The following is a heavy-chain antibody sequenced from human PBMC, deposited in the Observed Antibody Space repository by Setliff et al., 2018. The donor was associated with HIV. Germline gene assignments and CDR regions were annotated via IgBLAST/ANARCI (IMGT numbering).Heavy chain of an antibody. Sequence: SETLSLTCTVSGGSINSGSYYWGWIRQPPEKGLEWIGTMFCSGSTYYNPSLKSRVTIFIDTSKNQFSLRLSSVTAADTAVYYCARFYDYYGRRLDYWGQGTQVTVSS. D-gene: IGHD3-16*01. CDR2: MFCSGST. J-gene: IGHJ4*02. V-gene: IGHV4-39*01. CDR1: GGSINSGSYY. CDR3: ARFYDYYGRRLDY.